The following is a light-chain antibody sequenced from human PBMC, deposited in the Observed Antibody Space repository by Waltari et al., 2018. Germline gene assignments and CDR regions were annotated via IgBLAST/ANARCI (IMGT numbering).Light chain of an antibody. Sequence: DIQMTQSPSSLSASVGDTVTITCRASQSISSSLAGYQQKPGKAPKFLIYSASSVQSGVPSRFSGSKSGTDFTLTISSLQPEDIASYYCQQYYSYPYSFGQGTKVEIK. CDR1: QSISSS. CDR3: QQYYSYPYS. J-gene: IGKJ2*03. CDR2: SAS. V-gene: IGKV1D-16*01.